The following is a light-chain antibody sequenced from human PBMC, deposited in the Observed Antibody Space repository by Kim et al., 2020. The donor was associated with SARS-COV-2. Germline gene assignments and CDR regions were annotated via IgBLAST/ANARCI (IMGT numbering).Light chain of an antibody. V-gene: IGKV3-15*01. J-gene: IGKJ4*01. CDR1: QSISNN. CDR3: QQYSNWRA. Sequence: SGSPGERATLSCRASQSISNNLAWYQHKPGQAPRLLMYDASTRATGIPARFSGSGSGTEFTLTISSLQSEDFALYYCQQYSNWRAFGGGTKVDIK. CDR2: DAS.